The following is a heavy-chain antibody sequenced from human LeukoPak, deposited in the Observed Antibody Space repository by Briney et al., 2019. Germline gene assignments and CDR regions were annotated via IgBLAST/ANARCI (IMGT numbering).Heavy chain of an antibody. V-gene: IGHV3-30*02. Sequence: PGGSLRLSCAASGFTFSSYGMHWVRQAPGQGLEWAAFIRYDGSNTYYADSVKGRFTISRDNSKNTLYLQMNSLRAEDTAVYYCAKDLDWLMDVWGKGTTVTVSS. CDR3: AKDLDWLMDV. CDR2: IRYDGSNT. CDR1: GFTFSSYG. J-gene: IGHJ6*04. D-gene: IGHD3-9*01.